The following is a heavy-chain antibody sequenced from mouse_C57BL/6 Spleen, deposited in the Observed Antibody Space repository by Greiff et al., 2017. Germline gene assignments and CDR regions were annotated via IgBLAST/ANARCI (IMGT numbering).Heavy chain of an antibody. CDR2: IDPSDSYT. CDR3: ARRNDYCPDY. Sequence: QVQLQQPGAELVRPGTSVKLSCKASGYTFTSYWMHWVKQRPGQGLEWIGVIDPSDSYTNYNQKFKGKATLTVDTSSSPAYMQLSSLTSEDSAVYYCARRNDYCPDYWGQGTTLTVSS. CDR1: GYTFTSYW. V-gene: IGHV1-59*01. D-gene: IGHD2-13*01. J-gene: IGHJ2*01.